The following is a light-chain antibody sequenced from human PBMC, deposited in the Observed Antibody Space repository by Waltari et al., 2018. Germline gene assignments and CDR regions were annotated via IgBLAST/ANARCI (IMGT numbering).Light chain of an antibody. V-gene: IGLV6-57*03. CDR3: QSYDDNSVV. J-gene: IGLJ2*01. CDR1: GVSIAPTF. CDR2: EGN. Sequence: NFLLTQPHSVSDSPGKTVTISCTRSGVSIAPTFGQWYHQRPGSAPVTVIYEGNRSPSGVSDRFSGSIDTSSNSASLTISGLKTGDDGDYYCQSYDDNSVVFGGGTKLTVL.